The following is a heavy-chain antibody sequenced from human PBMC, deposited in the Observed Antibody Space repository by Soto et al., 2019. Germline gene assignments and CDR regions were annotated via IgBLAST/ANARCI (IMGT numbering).Heavy chain of an antibody. D-gene: IGHD2-21*02. Sequence: ASVKVSCKASGFTFFTSAIQWVRQARGQRLEWMGWIVVGSGNTNYAQKFQERVTITRDMSTNTAYMELTSLRSEDTAVYYCAADPYCGGDCYFDYWGQGTMVTVSS. V-gene: IGHV1-58*02. J-gene: IGHJ4*02. CDR1: GFTFFTSA. CDR3: AADPYCGGDCYFDY. CDR2: IVVGSGNT.